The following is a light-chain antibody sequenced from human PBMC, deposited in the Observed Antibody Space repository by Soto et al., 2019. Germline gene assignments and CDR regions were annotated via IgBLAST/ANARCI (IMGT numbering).Light chain of an antibody. CDR3: AAWDDSLHGPLV. Sequence: QSVLTQPPSASGTPGQRVTISCSGSSSNIGSNTVNWYQQLPGTAPKLLIYSNNQRPSGVPDRFSGYKSGTSASLAISGLQSEDEADYYCAAWDDSLHGPLVFGGVTKVTVL. CDR1: SSNIGSNT. CDR2: SNN. J-gene: IGLJ2*01. V-gene: IGLV1-44*01.